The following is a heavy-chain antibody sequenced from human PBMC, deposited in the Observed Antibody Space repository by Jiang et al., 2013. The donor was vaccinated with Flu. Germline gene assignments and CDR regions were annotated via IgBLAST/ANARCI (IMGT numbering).Heavy chain of an antibody. D-gene: IGHD2-8*02. Sequence: GAEVKKPGASVRVSCKASGYAFASYGINWVRQAPGQGLEWMGWISPYNGYTNYAQNLQGRVTLTIDTSTSVAYMELRSLRSDDTAIYYCTRVSGGAPVYHFDYWGQGAQVTVSS. CDR1: GYAFASYG. J-gene: IGHJ4*02. V-gene: IGHV1-18*01. CDR2: ISPYNGYT. CDR3: TRVSGGAPVYHFDY.